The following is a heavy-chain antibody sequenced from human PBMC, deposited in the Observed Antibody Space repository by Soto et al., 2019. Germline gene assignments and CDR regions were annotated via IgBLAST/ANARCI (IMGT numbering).Heavy chain of an antibody. CDR3: ARGSRVDTDY. V-gene: IGHV1-2*04. J-gene: IGHJ4*02. CDR2: INPNSGGT. CDR1: GYTFNAYY. Sequence: QVQLLQSGAEVKKPGASVRVSCKASGYTFNAYYMHWVRQAPGQGLEWMGWINPNSGGTKYAQKFRGWVTMTRDTSSNTAYMEVSRLTSDDTAVYYSARGSRVDTDYWGQGTLVTVSS.